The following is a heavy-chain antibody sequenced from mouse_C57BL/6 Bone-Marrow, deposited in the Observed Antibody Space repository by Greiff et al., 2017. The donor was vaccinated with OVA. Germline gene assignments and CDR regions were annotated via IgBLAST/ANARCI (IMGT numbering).Heavy chain of an antibody. CDR1: GYTFTSYW. CDR2: IHPNSGST. Sequence: QVHVKQSGAELVKPGASVKLSCKASGYTFTSYWMHWVKQRPGQGLEWIGMIHPNSGSTNYNEKFKSKATLTVDKSSSTAYMQLSSLTSEDSAVYYCARNYDYPAWCAYWGQGTLVTVSA. V-gene: IGHV1-64*01. D-gene: IGHD2-4*01. J-gene: IGHJ3*01. CDR3: ARNYDYPAWCAY.